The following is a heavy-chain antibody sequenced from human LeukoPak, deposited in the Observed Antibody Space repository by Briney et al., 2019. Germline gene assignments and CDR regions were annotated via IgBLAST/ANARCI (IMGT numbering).Heavy chain of an antibody. CDR3: ARDPVLLWFGELTDRPVDY. V-gene: IGHV3-21*01. CDR2: ISSSSSYI. J-gene: IGHJ4*02. CDR1: GFTFSSYS. Sequence: PGGSLRLSCAASGFTFSSYSMNWVGQAPGKGLEWVASISSSSSYIYYADSVKGRFTISRDNAKNSLYLQMNSLRAEDTAVYYCARDPVLLWFGELTDRPVDYWGQGTLVTVSS. D-gene: IGHD3-10*01.